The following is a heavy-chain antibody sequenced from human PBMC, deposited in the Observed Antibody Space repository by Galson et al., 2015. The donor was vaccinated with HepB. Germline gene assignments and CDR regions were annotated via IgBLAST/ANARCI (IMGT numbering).Heavy chain of an antibody. D-gene: IGHD3-22*01. J-gene: IGHJ3*02. V-gene: IGHV3-30*18. CDR2: ISYDGSNK. CDR1: GFTFSSYG. Sequence: SLRLSCAASGFTFSSYGMHWVRQAPGKGLEWVAVISYDGSNKYYADSVKGRFTISRDNSKNTLYLQMNSLRAEDTAVYYCAKLRVGGQMIVVVDDAFDIWGQGTMVTVSS. CDR3: AKLRVGGQMIVVVDDAFDI.